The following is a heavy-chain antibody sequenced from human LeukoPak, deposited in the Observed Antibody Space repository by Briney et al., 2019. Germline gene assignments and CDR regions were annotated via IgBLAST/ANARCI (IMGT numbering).Heavy chain of an antibody. Sequence: ASVKVSCKASGYTFTSYAMNWVRQAPGQGLEWMGWINTNTGNPTYAQGLTGRFVFSLDTSVSTAYLQISSLKAEDTAVYYCARDHDWTTVTAPFDPWGQGTLVTVSS. CDR3: ARDHDWTTVTAPFDP. CDR2: INTNTGNP. D-gene: IGHD4-17*01. J-gene: IGHJ5*02. V-gene: IGHV7-4-1*02. CDR1: GYTFTSYA.